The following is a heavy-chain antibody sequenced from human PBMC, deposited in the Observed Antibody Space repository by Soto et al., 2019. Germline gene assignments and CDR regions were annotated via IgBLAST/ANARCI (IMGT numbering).Heavy chain of an antibody. CDR2: IYPDDSDT. CDR3: ERQSCTGCNCYFDD. D-gene: IGHD2-8*02. V-gene: IGHV5-51*01. CDR1: GFNFPTFW. Sequence: GESLKISCKHSGFNFPTFWIAWVRQMPGKGLEWMGTIYPDDSDTRYSPSFQGQVTISADKSIQTAYLQWGSLKASDTAMYYCERQSCTGCNCYFDDWGQGTLVTVSS. J-gene: IGHJ4*02.